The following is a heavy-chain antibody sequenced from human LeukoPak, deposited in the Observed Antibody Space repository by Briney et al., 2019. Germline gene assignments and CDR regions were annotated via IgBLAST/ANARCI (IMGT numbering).Heavy chain of an antibody. J-gene: IGHJ3*02. CDR2: ISSSSSYI. Sequence: PGGSLRLSCAASGFTFSSYSMNWVRQAPGKGLEWVSSISSSSSYIYYADSVKGRFTISRDNAKNSLYLQMNSLRAEDTALYHCARVKGGTYIDAFDIWGQGTMVTVSS. CDR1: GFTFSSYS. V-gene: IGHV3-21*04. D-gene: IGHD1-26*01. CDR3: ARVKGGTYIDAFDI.